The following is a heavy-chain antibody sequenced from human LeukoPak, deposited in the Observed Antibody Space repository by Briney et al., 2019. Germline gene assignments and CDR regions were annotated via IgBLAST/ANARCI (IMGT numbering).Heavy chain of an antibody. D-gene: IGHD2/OR15-2a*01. Sequence: GGSLRLSCAASGFTFRNYGMSWVRQAPGKGLEWVSGIIGTGDSTFYADPVKGRFTISRDNSRNTLYLHMNSLRVDDTAVYYCASLSNDYTDYWSQGGLVTASS. V-gene: IGHV3-23*01. CDR3: ASLSNDYTDY. CDR1: GFTFRNYG. J-gene: IGHJ4*01. CDR2: IIGTGDST.